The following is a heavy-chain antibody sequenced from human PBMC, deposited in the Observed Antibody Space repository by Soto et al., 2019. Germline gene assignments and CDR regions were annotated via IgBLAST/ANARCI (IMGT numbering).Heavy chain of an antibody. J-gene: IGHJ3*02. CDR2: ISSSGSTI. CDR3: ARPFYSSSHTHHRPHAFDI. V-gene: IGHV3-11*01. D-gene: IGHD6-6*01. Sequence: GGSLRLSCAASGFTFSDYYMSWIRQAPGKGLEWVSYISSSGSTIYYADSVKGRFTISRDNAKNSLYLQMNSLRAEDTAVYYCARPFYSSSHTHHRPHAFDIWGQGTMVTVSS. CDR1: GFTFSDYY.